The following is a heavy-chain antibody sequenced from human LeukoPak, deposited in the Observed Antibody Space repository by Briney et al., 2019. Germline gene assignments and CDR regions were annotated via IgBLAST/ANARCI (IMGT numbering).Heavy chain of an antibody. CDR1: GFTFSSYA. CDR2: ISGSGGST. V-gene: IGHV3-23*01. CDR3: AKDLVLRYFDWLFNSFDY. Sequence: GGSLRLSCAASGFTFSSYAMSWVRQAPGKGLEWVSAISGSGGSTYYADSVKGRFTISRDNSKNTLYLQMNSLSAEDTAVYYCAKDLVLRYFDWLFNSFDYWGQGTLVTVSS. D-gene: IGHD3-9*01. J-gene: IGHJ4*02.